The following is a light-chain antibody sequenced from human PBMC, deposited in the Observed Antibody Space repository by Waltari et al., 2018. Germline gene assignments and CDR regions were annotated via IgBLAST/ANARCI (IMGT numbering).Light chain of an antibody. CDR2: EDN. Sequence: NFMLTQPHSVSESPGKTVTISCTGSSGSIASNYVQWYQQRPGSAPTTVIFEDNQRPSGVPDRFSVSIDSSSNSASLTISGLKTEDEADYYCQSYDTSNHGVFGGGTKLTVL. V-gene: IGLV6-57*02. CDR1: SGSIASNY. CDR3: QSYDTSNHGV. J-gene: IGLJ2*01.